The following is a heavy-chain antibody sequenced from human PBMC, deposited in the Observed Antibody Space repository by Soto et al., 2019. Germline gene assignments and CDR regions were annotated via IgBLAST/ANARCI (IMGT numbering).Heavy chain of an antibody. V-gene: IGHV3-30-3*01. CDR2: ILYDGSNK. J-gene: IGHJ6*02. D-gene: IGHD5-12*01. Sequence: HPGGSLRLSCAASGFTFSSYAMHWVRQAPGKGLEWVAVILYDGSNKYYADSVKGRFTISRDNSKNTLYLQMNSLRAEDTAVYYCARDYYRFNSGDGFSMDVWGQGTTVTVSS. CDR1: GFTFSSYA. CDR3: ARDYYRFNSGDGFSMDV.